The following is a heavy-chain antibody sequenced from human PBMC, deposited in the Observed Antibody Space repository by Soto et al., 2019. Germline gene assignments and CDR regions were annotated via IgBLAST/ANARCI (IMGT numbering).Heavy chain of an antibody. CDR1: GFTFSIHG. J-gene: IGHJ4*02. CDR3: VKDNNWNDPG. Sequence: EVQLLESGGGLVQPGGSLRLSCAASGFTFSIHGMTWVRQAPGKGLESVSSISGDSSSTYYADSVKGRFTVSRDNSKNTLYLQMNSLRAEDTAIYYCVKDNNWNDPGWGQGTLVTVSS. V-gene: IGHV3-23*01. D-gene: IGHD1-1*01. CDR2: ISGDSSST.